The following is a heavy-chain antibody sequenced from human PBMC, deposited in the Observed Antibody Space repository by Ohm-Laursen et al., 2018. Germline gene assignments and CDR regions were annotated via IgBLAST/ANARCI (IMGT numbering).Heavy chain of an antibody. Sequence: SLRLSCSASGFTFSDHGFHWVRQAPGKGLEWVAVIWYDGNKKYFADSVKGRFTVSRDNSKNTLYLQMNSLRAEDTAVYYCARDTSYSSGWALYWGQGTLVTVSS. CDR1: GFTFSDHG. V-gene: IGHV3-33*01. D-gene: IGHD6-19*01. J-gene: IGHJ4*02. CDR3: ARDTSYSSGWALY. CDR2: IWYDGNKK.